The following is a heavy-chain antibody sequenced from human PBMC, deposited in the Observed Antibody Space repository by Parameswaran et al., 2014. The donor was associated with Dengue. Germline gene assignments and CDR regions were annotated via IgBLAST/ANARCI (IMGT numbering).Heavy chain of an antibody. V-gene: IGHV3-21*03. J-gene: IGHJ4*02. CDR3: AVVGGAVDY. Sequence: WIRQPPGKGLEWVSFISNSGRYIYYADSVKGRFTISRDNAKNSLYLQMNNLSAEDAAVYYCAVVGGAVDYWGQGTLVTVSS. CDR2: ISNSGRYI. D-gene: IGHD2-15*01.